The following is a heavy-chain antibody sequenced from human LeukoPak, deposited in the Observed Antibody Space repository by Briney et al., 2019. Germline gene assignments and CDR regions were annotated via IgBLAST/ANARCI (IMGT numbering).Heavy chain of an antibody. Sequence: GGSLRLSCATSGLTFRTTWMHWVRQAPGKGLMWVSRMNGEGTTIDYADPVKGRFTVSRDYAKNTLFLQMNNLRTEDTALYFCATARNFRFEYWGQGSLVIVSA. CDR3: ATARNFRFEY. CDR2: MNGEGTTI. V-gene: IGHV3-74*01. J-gene: IGHJ4*02. CDR1: GLTFRTTW. D-gene: IGHD1-7*01.